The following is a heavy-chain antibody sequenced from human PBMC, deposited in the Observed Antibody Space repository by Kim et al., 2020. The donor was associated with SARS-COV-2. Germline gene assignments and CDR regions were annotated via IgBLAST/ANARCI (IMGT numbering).Heavy chain of an antibody. CDR1: GFTFDDYA. Sequence: GGSLRLSCAASGFTFDDYAMHWVRQAPGKGLEWVSGISWNSGSICYADSVKGRFTISRDNAKNSLYLQMNSLRAEDTALYYCAKDVAAVGATKGYYGMDVWGQGTTLTVSS. J-gene: IGHJ6*02. V-gene: IGHV3-9*01. CDR2: ISWNSGSI. D-gene: IGHD1-26*01. CDR3: AKDVAAVGATKGYYGMDV.